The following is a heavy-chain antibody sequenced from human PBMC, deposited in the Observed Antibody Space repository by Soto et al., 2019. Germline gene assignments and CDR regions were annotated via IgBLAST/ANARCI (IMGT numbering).Heavy chain of an antibody. Sequence: EVRLLESGGGLVQPGGSLRLSCAASGFTFSVYAMSWVRQAPGKGLEWVSGISGSGDSTHYADSVKGRFTVSRDNSKSMLYLQTNRLRGEDTAIYYCAKALYGGFTYWGQGTLVTVSS. J-gene: IGHJ4*02. CDR1: GFTFSVYA. CDR2: ISGSGDST. D-gene: IGHD3-10*01. CDR3: AKALYGGFTY. V-gene: IGHV3-23*01.